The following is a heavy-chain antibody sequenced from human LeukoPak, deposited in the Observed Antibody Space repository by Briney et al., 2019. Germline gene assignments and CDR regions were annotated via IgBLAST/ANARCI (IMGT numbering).Heavy chain of an antibody. Sequence: WASVTVSFKVSGYTLTELSMHWVRQAPGKGLEWMGGFDPEDGETIYAQKFQGRVTMTEDTSTDTAYMELSSLRSEDTAVYYCATNLRIVVVITTQPFDYWGQGTLVTVSS. D-gene: IGHD3-22*01. V-gene: IGHV1-24*01. CDR3: ATNLRIVVVITTQPFDY. CDR1: GYTLTELS. CDR2: FDPEDGET. J-gene: IGHJ4*02.